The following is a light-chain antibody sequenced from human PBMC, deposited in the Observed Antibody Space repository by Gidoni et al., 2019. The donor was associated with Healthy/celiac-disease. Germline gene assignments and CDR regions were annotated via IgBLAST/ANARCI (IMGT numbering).Light chain of an antibody. J-gene: IGKJ1*01. Sequence: EIVMTQSPATLSVSPGERATLSCRASQSVSSNLAWYQQKPGQAPRLLIYGASTRATGIPARFSGSGSGTEFTLTISSLQSEDFAVYYCQQYNNWPLHGTFXQXTKVEIK. CDR3: QQYNNWPLHGT. CDR2: GAS. CDR1: QSVSSN. V-gene: IGKV3-15*01.